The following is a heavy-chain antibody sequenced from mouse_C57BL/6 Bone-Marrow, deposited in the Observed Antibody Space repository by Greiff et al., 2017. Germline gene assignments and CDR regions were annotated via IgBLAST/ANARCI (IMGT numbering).Heavy chain of an antibody. CDR1: GYTFTDYD. Sequence: VQLQQSGPVLVKPGASVKMSCKASGYTFTDYDMNWVKQSHGKSLEWIGVINPYNGGTSYNQKFKGKATLTVDKSSSTAYMELNSLTSEDSAVYYCARGGRGFAYWGQGTLVTVSA. J-gene: IGHJ3*01. CDR2: INPYNGGT. D-gene: IGHD3-3*01. V-gene: IGHV1-19*01. CDR3: ARGGRGFAY.